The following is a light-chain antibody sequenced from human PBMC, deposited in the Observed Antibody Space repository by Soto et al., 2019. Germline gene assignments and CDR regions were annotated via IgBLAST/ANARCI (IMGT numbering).Light chain of an antibody. CDR1: QSVSSSY. V-gene: IGKV3-20*01. CDR2: GAS. J-gene: IGKJ1*01. Sequence: EIALTQSPGTLSLSPGERATLLCRASQSVSSSYLAWYQQRPGQPPRLLIYGASSRATGIPDRFSGSGSGTDFTLTISRLEPEDFVVYYCQQYGSSPTFGQGTKVDIK. CDR3: QQYGSSPT.